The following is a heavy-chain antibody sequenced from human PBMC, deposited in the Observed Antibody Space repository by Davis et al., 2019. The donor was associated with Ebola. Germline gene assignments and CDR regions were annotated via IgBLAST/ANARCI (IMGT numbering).Heavy chain of an antibody. CDR1: GFTFGDYA. CDR3: TRDLKQPPPSYYYGMDV. Sequence: PGGSLRLSCTASGFTFGDYAMNWVRQAPGKGLEWVGFIRSKAYGGKTQYAASVKGRFTISRDDSKSIAYLQMNSLKTEDTAVYYCTRDLKQPPPSYYYGMDVWGQGTTVTVSS. V-gene: IGHV3-49*04. CDR2: IRSKAYGGKT. D-gene: IGHD6-13*01. J-gene: IGHJ6*02.